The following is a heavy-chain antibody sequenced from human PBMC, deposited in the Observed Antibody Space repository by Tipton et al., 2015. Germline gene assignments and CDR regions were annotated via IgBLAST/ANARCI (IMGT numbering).Heavy chain of an antibody. V-gene: IGHV4-4*02. CDR3: ARRCGADCYWGYYFDH. J-gene: IGHJ4*02. Sequence: TLSLTCAVSGGSISSTNWWTWVRQPPGKGLEWIGEISQSGNTNYNPSPKSRVTISADKSKNQFSLNLKSVTAADTAVYYCARRCGADCYWGYYFDHWGQGTLVNVSS. CDR1: GGSISSTNW. D-gene: IGHD2-21*01. CDR2: ISQSGNT.